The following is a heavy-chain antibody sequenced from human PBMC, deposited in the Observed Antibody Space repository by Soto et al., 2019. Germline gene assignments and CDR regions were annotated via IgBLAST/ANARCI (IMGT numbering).Heavy chain of an antibody. CDR1: GGTFSSYT. D-gene: IGHD1-20*01. Sequence: QVQLVQSGAEVKKPGSSVKVSCKASGGTFSSYTISWVRQAPGQGLEWMGRIIPILGIANYAQKFQGRVTTTADKSTSKAYMELSSLRAEDTAVYYCARDLLYNWDQGRNWLDPWGQGTLVTVSS. V-gene: IGHV1-69*08. CDR2: IIPILGIA. CDR3: ARDLLYNWDQGRNWLDP. J-gene: IGHJ5*02.